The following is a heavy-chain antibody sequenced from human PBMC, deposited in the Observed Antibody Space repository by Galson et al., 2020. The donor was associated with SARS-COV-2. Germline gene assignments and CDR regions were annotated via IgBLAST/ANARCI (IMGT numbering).Heavy chain of an antibody. J-gene: IGHJ4*02. CDR3: ARASGSGSYYFRAGDY. CDR1: GFMFSAYG. V-gene: IGHV3-30-3*01. D-gene: IGHD3-10*01. CDR2: TSYDGSNT. Sequence: GGSLRLSCAASGFMFSAYGMHWVRQAPGKGLEWVAVTSYDGSNTFYADSVKGRFTISRDNFKNTLSVEINRLRPEDTALYYCARASGSGSYYFRAGDYWGQGTLVTVSS.